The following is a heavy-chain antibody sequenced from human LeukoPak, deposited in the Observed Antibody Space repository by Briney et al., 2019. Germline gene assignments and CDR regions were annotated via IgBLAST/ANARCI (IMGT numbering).Heavy chain of an antibody. J-gene: IGHJ4*02. CDR3: ARDVEASNFWTGYSY. CDR2: TRQDGSEK. CDR1: GFTFSSYW. V-gene: IGHV3-7*01. D-gene: IGHD3/OR15-3a*01. Sequence: GGSLRLSCAASGFTFSSYWMSWVRQAPGRGLEWVANTRQDGSEKYYVDSMKGRFTISRDNAKSSLFLQMNSLTAEDTAVYYCARDVEASNFWTGYSYWGQGSLVTVSS.